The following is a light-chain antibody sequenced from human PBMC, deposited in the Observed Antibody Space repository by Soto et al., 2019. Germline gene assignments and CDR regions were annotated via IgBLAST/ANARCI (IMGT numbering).Light chain of an antibody. Sequence: EIVLTQSPGTLSLSPGERATLSCRASQSVSSSYLAWYQQKPGQAPRLLIYGASSRATGIPDRFSGSGSGTDFTRTISRLDPEDFAGYYCQQYGRTFGGGTKVEIK. V-gene: IGKV3-20*01. CDR1: QSVSSSY. CDR3: QQYGRT. CDR2: GAS. J-gene: IGKJ4*01.